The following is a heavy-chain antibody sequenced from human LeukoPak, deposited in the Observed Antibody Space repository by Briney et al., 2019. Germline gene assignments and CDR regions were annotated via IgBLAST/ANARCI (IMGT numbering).Heavy chain of an antibody. J-gene: IGHJ4*02. CDR1: GYTFTSYG. CDR3: ARYRPKQQLVPSFDY. D-gene: IGHD6-13*01. CDR2: ISAYNGNT. V-gene: IGHV1-18*01. Sequence: ASVKVSCKASGYTFTSYGISWVRQAPGQGLEWMGWISAYNGNTNYAQKLQGRVTMTTDTSSSTAYMELRSLRSDDTAVYYCARYRPKQQLVPSFDYWGQGTLVTVSS.